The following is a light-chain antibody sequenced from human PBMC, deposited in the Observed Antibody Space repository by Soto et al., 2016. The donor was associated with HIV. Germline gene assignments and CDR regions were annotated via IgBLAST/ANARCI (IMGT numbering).Light chain of an antibody. V-gene: IGKV1-9*01. J-gene: IGKJ3*01. CDR1: QGISNS. Sequence: DILLTQSPSFLSASVGDRVTITCRASQGISNSLAWYQQRPGKAPNLLISGASSLQSGVPSRFSGSGSGTDFTLTISCLQSEDFATYYCQQYYSYPPFTFGPGTKVDIK. CDR2: GAS. CDR3: QQYYSYPPFT.